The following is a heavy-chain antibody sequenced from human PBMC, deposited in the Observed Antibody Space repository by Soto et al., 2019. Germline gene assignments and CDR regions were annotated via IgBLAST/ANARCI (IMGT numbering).Heavy chain of an antibody. CDR1: GYTFTGYY. CDR3: ARSVLYYGSGVKGRAFDI. J-gene: IGHJ3*02. D-gene: IGHD3-10*01. CDR2: INPNSGGT. Sequence: GSVKVSCKASGYTFTGYYMHWVRQAPGQGLEWMGWINPNSGGTNYAQKFQGWVTMTRDTSISTAYMELSRLRSDDTAVYYCARSVLYYGSGVKGRAFDIWGQGTMVTVS. V-gene: IGHV1-2*04.